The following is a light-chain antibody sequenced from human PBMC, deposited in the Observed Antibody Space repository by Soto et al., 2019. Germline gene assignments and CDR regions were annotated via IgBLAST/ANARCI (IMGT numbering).Light chain of an antibody. CDR1: QSVTTQ. J-gene: IGKJ1*01. Sequence: LIHSAGTLSLSPVEKATLSCRASQSVTTQLAWYQQKPGQAPRLIIHGASSRATGVPDRITGSGSGTDFTLSISRLEPEDFAVYYWQQYGGPTRTFGQGTKVDIK. CDR3: QQYGGPTRT. V-gene: IGKV3-20*01. CDR2: GAS.